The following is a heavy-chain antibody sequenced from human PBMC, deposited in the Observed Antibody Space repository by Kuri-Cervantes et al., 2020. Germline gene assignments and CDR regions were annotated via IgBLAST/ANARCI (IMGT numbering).Heavy chain of an antibody. V-gene: IGHV1-69*13. CDR1: GYTFTAYV. J-gene: IGHJ3*02. CDR2: IIPIFGTA. Sequence: SVKVSCKASGYTFTAYVMHWVRQAPGQGLEWMGGIIPIFGTANYAQKFQGRVTITADESTSTAYMELSSLRSEDTAVYYCARECSGGSCYSRAFDIWGQGTMVTVSS. CDR3: ARECSGGSCYSRAFDI. D-gene: IGHD2-15*01.